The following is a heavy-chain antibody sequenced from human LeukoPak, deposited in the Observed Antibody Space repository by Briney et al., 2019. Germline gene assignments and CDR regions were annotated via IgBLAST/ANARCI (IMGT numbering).Heavy chain of an antibody. D-gene: IGHD2-2*01. CDR1: GGSISCCGSS. J-gene: IGHJ6*04. CDR2: IYHSGST. CDR3: ARGRVPAAIHGMDV. V-gene: IGHV4-30-2*01. Sequence: SQTLSLTCAVSGGSISCCGSSWSWIRQPPGKGLEWFGYIYHSGSTYYNPSLKSRVTISVDRSKNQFSLKLSSVAAADTAVYYCARGRVPAAIHGMDVWGKGTTVTVSS.